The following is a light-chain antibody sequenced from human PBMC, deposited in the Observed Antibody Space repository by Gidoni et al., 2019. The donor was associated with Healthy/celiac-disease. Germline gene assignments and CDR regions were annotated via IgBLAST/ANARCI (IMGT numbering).Light chain of an antibody. CDR1: PSVISN. CDR2: GAS. Sequence: EIVMTQSPATLSVSPGERATLSCRASPSVISNFAGYQQKPGQPPRPLIYGASTRATGSPARFSGSGSGTEYTITISSRQSEDVAVYYCQQYNNWTPLTFGGGTKVEIK. V-gene: IGKV3-15*01. CDR3: QQYNNWTPLT. J-gene: IGKJ4*01.